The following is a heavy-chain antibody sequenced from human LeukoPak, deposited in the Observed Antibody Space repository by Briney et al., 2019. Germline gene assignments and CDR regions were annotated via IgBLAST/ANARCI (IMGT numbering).Heavy chain of an antibody. Sequence: PGGSLRLSCAASRFTFSRYWMSWVRQAPGKGLEWVANIKQDGSEKYYVDSVKGRFTISRDNAKNSLYLQMNSLRAEDTAVYYCARTAGYSSKVFDIWGQGTMVTVSS. J-gene: IGHJ3*02. D-gene: IGHD2-2*01. CDR1: RFTFSRYW. CDR2: IKQDGSEK. CDR3: ARTAGYSSKVFDI. V-gene: IGHV3-7*02.